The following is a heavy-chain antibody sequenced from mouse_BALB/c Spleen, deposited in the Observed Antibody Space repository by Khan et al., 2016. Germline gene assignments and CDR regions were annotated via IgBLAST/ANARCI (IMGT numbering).Heavy chain of an antibody. CDR2: INPYNGDI. CDR1: GYLFTGYY. V-gene: IGHV1-37*01. CDR3: GRSDYFDY. J-gene: IGHJ2*01. Sequence: VQLQQSGPELVKPGASVKISCKASGYLFTGYYMNWVKQSHGKSLEWIGRINPYNGDIFYNQKFKGKATFTVDKSSSTDHMEFLSLTSEAYAVYYCGRSDYFDYWGQGTTLTVSS.